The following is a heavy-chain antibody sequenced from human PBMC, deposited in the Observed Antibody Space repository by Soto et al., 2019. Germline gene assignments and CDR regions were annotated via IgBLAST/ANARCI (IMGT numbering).Heavy chain of an antibody. J-gene: IGHJ3*01. Sequence: HPGGSLRLSCAASGFTFRNYNMNWVRQVPGKGLEWVAHISIGGRSINYADSVKGRFTISRDDAEKSLNLHMNSLGAEDTARYYCVRDQLFFNDFSGRPVNGLAVCGPGPIVTVSS. CDR2: ISIGGRSI. CDR1: GFTFRNYN. V-gene: IGHV3-48*01. D-gene: IGHD1-1*01. CDR3: VRDQLFFNDFSGRPVNGLAV.